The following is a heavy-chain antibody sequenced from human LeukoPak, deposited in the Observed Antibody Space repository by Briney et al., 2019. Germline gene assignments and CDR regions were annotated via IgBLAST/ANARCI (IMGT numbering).Heavy chain of an antibody. CDR2: ISYRRNT. V-gene: IGHV4-59*13. Sequence: ETLSLTGTVSDGPFISAYWSWFRKPPAKGREWIGYISYRRNTNSNPSLKSRVTISVDTSKNQFYLKMRFVTAADTAVYYCARESLTAAATFDCWGQGSLVIVSS. CDR3: ARESLTAAATFDC. CDR1: DGPFISAY. D-gene: IGHD6-13*01. J-gene: IGHJ5*01.